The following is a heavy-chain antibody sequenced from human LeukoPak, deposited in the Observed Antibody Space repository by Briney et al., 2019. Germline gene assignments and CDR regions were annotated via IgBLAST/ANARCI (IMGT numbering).Heavy chain of an antibody. CDR3: AREVTGGYYHYMDV. CDR1: GFTFSSYA. J-gene: IGHJ6*03. Sequence: PGGSLRLSCAASGFTFSSYAMNWVRQAPGKGLEWVSGINWNGGSTGYADSVKGRFTISRDNAKNSLYLQMNSLRAEDTALYYCAREVTGGYYHYMDVWGKGTTVTVSS. D-gene: IGHD4-11*01. V-gene: IGHV3-20*04. CDR2: INWNGGST.